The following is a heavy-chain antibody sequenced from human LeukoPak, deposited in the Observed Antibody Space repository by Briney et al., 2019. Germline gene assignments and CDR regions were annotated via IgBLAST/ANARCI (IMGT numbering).Heavy chain of an antibody. D-gene: IGHD2-2*01. CDR3: ARGTDIVVVPAGWFDP. Sequence: SETLSLTCTVSGGSISSYYWSWIRQPPGKGLEWIGYIYYSGSTNYNPSLKSRVTISVDTSKNQFSLKLSSVTAADTAVYYCARGTDIVVVPAGWFDPWGQGTLVTVSS. J-gene: IGHJ5*02. V-gene: IGHV4-59*08. CDR2: IYYSGST. CDR1: GGSISSYY.